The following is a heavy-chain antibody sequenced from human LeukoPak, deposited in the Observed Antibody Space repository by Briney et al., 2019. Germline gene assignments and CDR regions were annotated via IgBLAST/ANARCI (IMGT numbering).Heavy chain of an antibody. CDR2: FDPEDGET. J-gene: IGHJ4*02. V-gene: IGHV1-24*01. Sequence: ASVKVSCKVSGYTLTELSMHWVRQAPGKGPEWMGGFDPEDGETIYAQKFQGRVTMTEDTSTDTAYMELSSLRSEDTAVYYCATPYYYDSSGYSDSFDYWGQGTLVTVSS. D-gene: IGHD3-22*01. CDR3: ATPYYYDSSGYSDSFDY. CDR1: GYTLTELS.